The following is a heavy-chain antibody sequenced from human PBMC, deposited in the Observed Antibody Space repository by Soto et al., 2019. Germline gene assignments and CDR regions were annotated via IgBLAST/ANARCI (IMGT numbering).Heavy chain of an antibody. CDR2: IYYSGST. D-gene: IGHD5-12*01. Sequence: SETLSLTCTVSGGSISSYYWSWIRQPPGKGLECIGYIYYSGSTNYNPSLKSRVTISVDTSKNQFSLKLSFVTAADTAVYYCARRLYDFSAAMDVWGQGTTVT. V-gene: IGHV4-59*01. CDR3: ARRLYDFSAAMDV. CDR1: GGSISSYY. J-gene: IGHJ6*02.